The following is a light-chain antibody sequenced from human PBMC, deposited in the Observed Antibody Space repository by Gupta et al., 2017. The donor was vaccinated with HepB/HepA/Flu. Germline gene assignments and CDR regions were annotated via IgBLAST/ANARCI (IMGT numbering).Light chain of an antibody. V-gene: IGLV1-44*01. J-gene: IGLJ3*02. CDR2: SSD. CDR3: AAGDDSRDVWL. CDR1: NSNIGINP. Sequence: QSVLTQPPSASVTPGQRVTISCSGGNSNIGINPVSWYQQLPGTAPKLLMYSSDKRHSGVPDRFSASKSGTSASLAISGLQAEDEADYYCAAGDDSRDVWLFGGGTNLTVL.